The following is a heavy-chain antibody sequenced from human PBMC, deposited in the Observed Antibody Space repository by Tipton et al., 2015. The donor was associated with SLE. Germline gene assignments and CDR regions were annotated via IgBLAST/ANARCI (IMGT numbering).Heavy chain of an antibody. Sequence: TLSLTCTVSGGSISSYYWSWIRQPPGKGLEWIGYIYYSGSTNYNPSLKSRVTISVDTSKNQFSLKLSSVTAADTAVYYCARVSEGMVRELDYWGQGTLVTVSS. D-gene: IGHD3-10*01. CDR3: ARVSEGMVRELDY. CDR2: IYYSGST. CDR1: GGSISSYY. J-gene: IGHJ4*02. V-gene: IGHV4-59*01.